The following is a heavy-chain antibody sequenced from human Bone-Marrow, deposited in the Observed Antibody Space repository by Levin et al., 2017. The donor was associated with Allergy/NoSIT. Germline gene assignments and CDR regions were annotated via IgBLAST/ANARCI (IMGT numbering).Heavy chain of an antibody. CDR2: IHYSGST. V-gene: IGHV4-59*08. CDR3: ARRPVEARYTTSENWFDP. D-gene: IGHD2-2*02. J-gene: IGHJ5*02. CDR1: GGSISNYY. Sequence: PGGSLRLSCTVSGGSISNYYWNWIRQPPGKGLEWIGRIHYSGSTNYNPSLRSRVTISVDTSKNQFSLKLTSVTAADTAVYYCARRPVEARYTTSENWFDPWGQGTLVTVSS.